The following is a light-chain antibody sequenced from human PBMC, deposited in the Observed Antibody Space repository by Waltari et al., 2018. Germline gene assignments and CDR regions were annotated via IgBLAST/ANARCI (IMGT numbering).Light chain of an antibody. CDR3: NSYTTSNTWV. CDR2: GVS. J-gene: IGLJ3*02. Sequence: QAALTQPASVSGSPGQSITISCTGTSSDVGGYNYVSWYQQHPGKAPELIIYGVSNRPSGVSNRFSGSKSGNTAPLAISRLQAEDEAEYYCNSYTTSNTWVFGGGTKLTVL. V-gene: IGLV2-14*01. CDR1: SSDVGGYNY.